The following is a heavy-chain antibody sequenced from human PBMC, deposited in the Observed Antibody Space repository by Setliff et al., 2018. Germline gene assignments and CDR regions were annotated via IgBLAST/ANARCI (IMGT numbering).Heavy chain of an antibody. Sequence: GESLKISCKGSGYSFTDHWIAWVRQTPGKGLEWMGTIYPGNADTRYSPSFQGQVTISTDTSINTAFLQWNNLKASDTAVYYCARRGERFFNWFDPWGQGTLVTVSS. J-gene: IGHJ5*02. V-gene: IGHV5-51*01. D-gene: IGHD2-21*01. CDR2: IYPGNADT. CDR3: ARRGERFFNWFDP. CDR1: GYSFTDHW.